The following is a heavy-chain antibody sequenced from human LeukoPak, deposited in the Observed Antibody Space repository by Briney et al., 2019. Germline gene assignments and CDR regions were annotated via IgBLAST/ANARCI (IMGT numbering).Heavy chain of an antibody. V-gene: IGHV3-30*18. CDR1: GFTFSSYG. D-gene: IGHD6-13*01. Sequence: GGSLRLSCAASGFTFSSYGMHWVRQAPGKGLEWVAVISYDGSNKYYADSVKGRFTISRDNSKNTLYLQMNSLRAEDTAVYYCAKDSYSSSWWAPSTDYWGQGTLVTVSS. CDR3: AKDSYSSSWWAPSTDY. CDR2: ISYDGSNK. J-gene: IGHJ4*02.